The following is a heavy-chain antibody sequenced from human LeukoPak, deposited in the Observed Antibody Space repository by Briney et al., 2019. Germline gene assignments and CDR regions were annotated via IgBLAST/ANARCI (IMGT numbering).Heavy chain of an antibody. CDR2: ISYNGST. CDR3: ARKTYYYDSSTDY. CDR1: GGPISSSSYY. V-gene: IGHV4-39*01. D-gene: IGHD3-22*01. J-gene: IGHJ4*02. Sequence: SETLSLTCTVSGGPISSSSYYWGWIRQPPGKGLEWIGSISYNGSTYYNPSLKSRVTISVDTSKSQFSLKLSSVTAADTAVYYCARKTYYYDSSTDYWGQGTLVTVSS.